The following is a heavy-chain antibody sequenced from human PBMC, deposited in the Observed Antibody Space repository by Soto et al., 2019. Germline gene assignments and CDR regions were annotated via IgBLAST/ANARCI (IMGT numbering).Heavy chain of an antibody. D-gene: IGHD1-1*01. J-gene: IGHJ6*02. V-gene: IGHV1-69*01. Sequence: QVQLVQSGAEVKKPGSSVKVSCKASGGTFSSYAISWVRQAPGQGLEWMGGIIPIFGTANYAQKFQGRVTITADESTSTAYMELSSLRSEDTAVYYCARDRGPPGYEPGHYYYGMDVWGQGTTVTVSS. CDR1: GGTFSSYA. CDR3: ARDRGPPGYEPGHYYYGMDV. CDR2: IIPIFGTA.